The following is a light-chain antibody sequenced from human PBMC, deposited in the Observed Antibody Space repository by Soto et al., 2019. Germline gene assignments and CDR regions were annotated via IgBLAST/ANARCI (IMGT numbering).Light chain of an antibody. CDR3: QQYSLSPLT. V-gene: IGKV3-20*01. CDR2: GAS. Sequence: EIVLTQSPATLSLSPGERATLPCRASQSVSTYLAWYQQKPGEAPRLLIYGASSRAPGIPDRFSGSGSGTDFTLKISSLEPEDFAVYYCQQYSLSPLTFGGGTKVDIK. CDR1: QSVSTY. J-gene: IGKJ4*01.